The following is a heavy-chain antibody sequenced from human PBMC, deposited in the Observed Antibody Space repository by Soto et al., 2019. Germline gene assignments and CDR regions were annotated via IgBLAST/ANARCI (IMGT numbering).Heavy chain of an antibody. Sequence: EVQLVESGGGLVQPRGSLRLSCAASGFTFSSYSMNWVRQAPGKGLEWVSYISSSSSTIYYADSVKGRFTISRDNAKISLSLQMSSVRDEDTAVYYCARPEYSSSSDGIVVWGQGATVTFSS. D-gene: IGHD6-6*01. J-gene: IGHJ6*02. CDR2: ISSSSSTI. CDR3: ARPEYSSSSDGIVV. CDR1: GFTFSSYS. V-gene: IGHV3-48*02.